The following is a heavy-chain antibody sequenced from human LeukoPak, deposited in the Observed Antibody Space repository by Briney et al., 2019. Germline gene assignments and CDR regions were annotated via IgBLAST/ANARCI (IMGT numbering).Heavy chain of an antibody. Sequence: ASVKVSCKASGYTFTSYGISWVRQAPGQGLEWMGWISAYNGNTNYAQKLQGRVTMTTDTSTSTAYMELRSLRSDDTAVYYCARGPPVSAANRVNGMDVWGQGTTVTVSS. CDR2: ISAYNGNT. CDR1: GYTFTSYG. J-gene: IGHJ6*02. V-gene: IGHV1-18*01. D-gene: IGHD2-2*01. CDR3: ARGPPVSAANRVNGMDV.